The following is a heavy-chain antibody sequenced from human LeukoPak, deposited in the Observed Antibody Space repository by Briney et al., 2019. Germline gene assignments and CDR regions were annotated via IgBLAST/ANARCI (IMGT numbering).Heavy chain of an antibody. V-gene: IGHV7-4-1*02. D-gene: IGHD3-10*01. Sequence: ASVKVSCKASGYTFTSYAMNWVRQAPGQGLEWMGWINTNTGNPTYGQGFTGRFVFSLDTSVSTAYLQINSLKAEDTAVYYCARLGVPYYYYYMDVWGKGTTVTVSS. CDR1: GYTFTSYA. J-gene: IGHJ6*03. CDR2: INTNTGNP. CDR3: ARLGVPYYYYYMDV.